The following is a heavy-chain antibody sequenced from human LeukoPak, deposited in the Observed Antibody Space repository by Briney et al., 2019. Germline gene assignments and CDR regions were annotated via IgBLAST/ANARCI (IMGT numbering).Heavy chain of an antibody. D-gene: IGHD4-23*01. CDR1: GGSISSSSYY. Sequence: SETLSLTCTVSGGSISSSSYYWGWIRQPPGKGLEWIGSIYYSGSTYYNPSLKSRVTISLDTSKNQFSLKLSSVTAADTAVYYRARAVVTPGRVFDYWGQGTLVTVSS. CDR3: ARAVVTPGRVFDY. CDR2: IYYSGST. J-gene: IGHJ4*02. V-gene: IGHV4-39*07.